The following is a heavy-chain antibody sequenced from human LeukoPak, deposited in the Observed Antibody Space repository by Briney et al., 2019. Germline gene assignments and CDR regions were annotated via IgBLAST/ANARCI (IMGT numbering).Heavy chain of an antibody. CDR3: AKGGYKYDSSGHNYFDY. J-gene: IGHJ4*01. CDR2: ISSSGSTI. D-gene: IGHD3-22*01. Sequence: GGSLRLSCAASGFTFSSYEMNWVRQAPGKGLEWVSYISSSGSTIYYADSVKGRFTISRDNAKDSLYLQMNSVRAEDTAMYYCAKGGYKYDSSGHNYFDYWGQGALVTVSS. V-gene: IGHV3-48*03. CDR1: GFTFSSYE.